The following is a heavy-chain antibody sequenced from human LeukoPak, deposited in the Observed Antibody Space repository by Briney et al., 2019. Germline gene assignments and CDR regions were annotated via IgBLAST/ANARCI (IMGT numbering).Heavy chain of an antibody. CDR2: ISDTGGRT. CDR3: AKRGVVIRVILVGFHKEAYYFDS. Sequence: PGGALRLSCSVSGITLSNYGRTWVRQAPGKGLEWVACISDTGGRTNYASSVNGRFTISRDHPKNTLYLQMNSLRAEDKAVYFCAKRGVVIRVILVGFHKEAYYFDSWGQGALVTVSS. D-gene: IGHD3-22*01. CDR1: GITLSNYG. J-gene: IGHJ4*02. V-gene: IGHV3-23*01.